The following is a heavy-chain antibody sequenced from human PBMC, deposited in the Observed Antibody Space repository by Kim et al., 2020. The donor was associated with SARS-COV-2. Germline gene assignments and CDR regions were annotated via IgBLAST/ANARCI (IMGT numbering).Heavy chain of an antibody. V-gene: IGHV3-33*01. Sequence: GGSLRLSCAASGFTFSSYGMHWVRQAPGKGLEWVAVIWYDGSNKYYADSVKGRFTISRDNSKNTLYLQMNSLRAEDTAVYYCARAKGYCSSTSCYFGAFDIWGQGTMVTVSS. CDR1: GFTFSSYG. CDR3: ARAKGYCSSTSCYFGAFDI. J-gene: IGHJ3*02. D-gene: IGHD2-2*01. CDR2: IWYDGSNK.